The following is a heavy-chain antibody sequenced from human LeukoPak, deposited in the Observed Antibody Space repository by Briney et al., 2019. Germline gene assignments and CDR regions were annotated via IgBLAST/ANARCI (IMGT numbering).Heavy chain of an antibody. Sequence: ASVKASCKASGYDFAGSYLHWVRQVPGQGLEWMGRINPTTGGANFTQKFQGRVTLTRDTSISTAYMELSGLRSDDTAVYYCAGPIDHNPWGQGTLVTVSS. CDR1: GYDFAGSY. J-gene: IGHJ5*02. CDR2: INPTTGGA. D-gene: IGHD1-14*01. CDR3: AGPIDHNP. V-gene: IGHV1-2*06.